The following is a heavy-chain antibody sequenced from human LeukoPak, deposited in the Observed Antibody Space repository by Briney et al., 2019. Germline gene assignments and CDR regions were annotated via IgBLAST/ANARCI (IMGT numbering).Heavy chain of an antibody. Sequence: ASVKVSCKASGGTFSSYAISWVRQAPGQGLEWMGGIIPIFGTANYAQKFQGRVTITTDESTSTAYMELSSLRSEDTAVYYCARVNYDFWSGSDYYYMDVWGKGTTVTVSS. CDR3: ARVNYDFWSGSDYYYMDV. J-gene: IGHJ6*03. D-gene: IGHD3-3*01. CDR2: IIPIFGTA. V-gene: IGHV1-69*05. CDR1: GGTFSSYA.